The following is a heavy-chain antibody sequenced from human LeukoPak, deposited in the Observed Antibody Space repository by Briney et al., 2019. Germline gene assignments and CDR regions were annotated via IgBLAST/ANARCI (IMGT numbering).Heavy chain of an antibody. CDR3: AKDLGGYSYGRNYYYYYMDV. Sequence: ASVKVSCKASGYTFTGYYMHWVRQAPGQGLEWMGWINPNSGGTNYAQKFQGRVTMTRDTSISTAYMELSRLRSDDTAVYYCAKDLGGYSYGRNYYYYYMDVWGKGTTVTVPS. CDR2: INPNSGGT. CDR1: GYTFTGYY. V-gene: IGHV1-2*02. J-gene: IGHJ6*03. D-gene: IGHD5-18*01.